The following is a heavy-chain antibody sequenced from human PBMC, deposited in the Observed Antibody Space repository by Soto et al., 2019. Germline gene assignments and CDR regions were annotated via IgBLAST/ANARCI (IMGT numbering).Heavy chain of an antibody. CDR2: IYYSGST. CDR3: ARHRSDFWFDP. V-gene: IGHV4-39*01. CDR1: GGSISSSSHF. Sequence: TSETLSLTCTVSGGSISSSSHFWGWIRQPPGKGLEWIGSIYYSGSTYYNPSLKSRVTVSVDTSKNQFSLKLNSVTAADTAVYYCARHRSDFWFDPWGQGTLVTVSS. J-gene: IGHJ5*02. D-gene: IGHD2-15*01.